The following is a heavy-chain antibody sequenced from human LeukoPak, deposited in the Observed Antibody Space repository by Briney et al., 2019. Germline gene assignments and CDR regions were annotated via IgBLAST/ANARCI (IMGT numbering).Heavy chain of an antibody. CDR3: ARDLLWFGEAYFDY. J-gene: IGHJ4*02. V-gene: IGHV4-30-2*01. D-gene: IGHD3-10*01. CDR2: IYHSGRT. CDR1: GGSISSGDYS. Sequence: SETLSLTCAVSGGSISSGDYSWSWIRQPPGKGLEWIGYIYHSGRTYYNPSLKSRVTISIDRSKNQFSLKLSSVTAADTGVYYCARDLLWFGEAYFDYWGQGTLVTVSS.